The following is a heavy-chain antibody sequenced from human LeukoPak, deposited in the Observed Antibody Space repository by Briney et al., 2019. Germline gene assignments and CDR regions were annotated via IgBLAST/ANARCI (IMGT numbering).Heavy chain of an antibody. CDR2: IYYSGYT. Sequence: PSETLSLTCSVSGGSISSYYWSWLRQRPGKGLEWIGYIYYSGYTNYNPSLKSRLTISLDTSKNQFSLKLSSVTAADTALYYCASGEWIVGYFLHWGQGSLVTVSS. CDR3: ASGEWIVGYFLH. D-gene: IGHD2-15*01. CDR1: GGSISSYY. J-gene: IGHJ1*01. V-gene: IGHV4-59*01.